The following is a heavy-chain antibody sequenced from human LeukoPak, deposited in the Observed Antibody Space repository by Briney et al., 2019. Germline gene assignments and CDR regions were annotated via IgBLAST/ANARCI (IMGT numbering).Heavy chain of an antibody. CDR2: IYYSGST. CDR3: ARGLEGGTIAADY. Sequence: SETLSLTCTVSGGSISSGGYYWSWIRQHPGKGLEWIGYIYYSGSTYYNPSLKSRVTISVDTSKNQFSLKLTSVTAADTAVYYCARGLEGGTIAADYWGQGTLVTVSS. V-gene: IGHV4-31*03. D-gene: IGHD6-13*01. J-gene: IGHJ4*02. CDR1: GGSISSGGYY.